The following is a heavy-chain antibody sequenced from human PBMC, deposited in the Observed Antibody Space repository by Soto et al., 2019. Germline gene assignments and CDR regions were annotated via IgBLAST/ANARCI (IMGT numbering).Heavy chain of an antibody. CDR2: ISGRGDEI. J-gene: IGHJ4*02. D-gene: IGHD3-22*01. Sequence: PGGSLRLSCAASGITFSDFAMAWLRQTTGKGLEWVSTISGRGDEIYYADSVKGRFTISRDNSRSTLYLQMNSLRAEDTAVYFCAKEYYYDSSFDYWGQGVLVTVS. CDR3: AKEYYYDSSFDY. CDR1: GITFSDFA. V-gene: IGHV3-23*01.